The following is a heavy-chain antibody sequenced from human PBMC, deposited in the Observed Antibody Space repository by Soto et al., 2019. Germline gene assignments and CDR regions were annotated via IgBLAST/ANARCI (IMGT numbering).Heavy chain of an antibody. CDR2: VSLYNGNT. D-gene: IGHD2-2*01. J-gene: IGHJ4*02. Sequence: ASVKVSCKAYDSSFTSHGISWVRQAPGQGLEWMGWVSLYNGNTNYAQQFQGRVTMTTDTSTSTAYMELRSLRSDDTAMYFCAIYHLELFRFDYWGQGTLVTVSS. CDR3: AIYHLELFRFDY. CDR1: DSSFTSHG. V-gene: IGHV1-18*04.